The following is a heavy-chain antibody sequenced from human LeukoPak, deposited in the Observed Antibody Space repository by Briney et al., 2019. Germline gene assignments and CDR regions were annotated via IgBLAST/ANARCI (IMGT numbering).Heavy chain of an antibody. J-gene: IGHJ5*02. CDR1: GFTFDDYA. V-gene: IGHV3-9*01. D-gene: IGHD6-13*01. CDR2: ISWNSGSI. CDR3: AKDIGSSWSSNWFDP. Sequence: GGSLRLSCVASGFTFDDYAMHWVRQAPGKGLAWVSSISWNSGSIGYADSVKGRFIISRDNSKSSLFLQMNSLRVEDTAFYYCAKDIGSSWSSNWFDPWGQGTLVTVSS.